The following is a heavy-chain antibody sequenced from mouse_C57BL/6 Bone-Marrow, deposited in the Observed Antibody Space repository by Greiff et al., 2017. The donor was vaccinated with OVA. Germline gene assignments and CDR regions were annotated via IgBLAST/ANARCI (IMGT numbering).Heavy chain of an antibody. Sequence: QVHVKQPGAELVKPGASVKMSCKASGYTFTSYWITWVKQRPGQGLEWIGDIYPGSGSTNYNEKFKSKATLTVDTSSSTAYMQLSSLTSEDSAVYYCGTGYGYWGQGTTLTVSS. CDR1: GYTFTSYW. V-gene: IGHV1-55*01. D-gene: IGHD3-2*02. CDR2: IYPGSGST. J-gene: IGHJ2*01. CDR3: GTGYGY.